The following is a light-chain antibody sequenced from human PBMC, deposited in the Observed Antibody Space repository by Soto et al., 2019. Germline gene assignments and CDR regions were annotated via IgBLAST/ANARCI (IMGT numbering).Light chain of an antibody. V-gene: IGKV3-11*01. Sequence: EIVLTQSPATLSLSPGERATLSCRASQSVSSYLAWYQQKPGQAPRLLIYDASNRATGIPARFSGSGSGTDFTLTISSLEPEDFAVYYCQQRSNWPLTFGGWTKEEIK. CDR2: DAS. CDR1: QSVSSY. J-gene: IGKJ4*01. CDR3: QQRSNWPLT.